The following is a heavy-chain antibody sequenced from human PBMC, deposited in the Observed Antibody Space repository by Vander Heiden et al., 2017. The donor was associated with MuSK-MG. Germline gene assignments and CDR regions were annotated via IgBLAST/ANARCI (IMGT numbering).Heavy chain of an antibody. CDR3: AREGGIMITFGGVTPTNPLDY. CDR2: ISSSGSTI. J-gene: IGHJ4*02. CDR1: GFTFSSYE. D-gene: IGHD3-16*01. V-gene: IGHV3-48*03. Sequence: EVQLVESGGGLVQPGGSLRLSCAASGFTFSSYEMNWVRQAPGKGLEWVSYISSSGSTIYYADSVKGRFTISRDNAKNSLYLQMNSLRAEDTAVYYCAREGGIMITFGGVTPTNPLDYWGQGTLVTVSS.